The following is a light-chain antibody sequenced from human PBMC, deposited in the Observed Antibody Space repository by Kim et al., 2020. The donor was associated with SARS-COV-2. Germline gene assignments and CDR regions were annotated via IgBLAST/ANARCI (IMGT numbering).Light chain of an antibody. CDR2: QDN. V-gene: IGLV3-1*01. CDR1: KLVVKY. J-gene: IGLJ2*01. Sequence: SYELTQPPSVSMSPGQTASITCSGDKLVVKYACWYQLKPGQSPVLVIFQDNKRPSGIPERFSGSSSGNTATLTISGTQAMDEADYYCQAWDGSTVVFGGGTQLTVL. CDR3: QAWDGSTVV.